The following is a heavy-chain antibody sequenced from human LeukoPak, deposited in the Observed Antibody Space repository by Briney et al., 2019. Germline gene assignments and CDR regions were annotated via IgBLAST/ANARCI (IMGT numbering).Heavy chain of an antibody. CDR3: ATAPSHYYDFWSGYYSSYYFDY. V-gene: IGHV1-8*02. J-gene: IGHJ4*02. Sequence: ASVKVSCKASGYTFTSYYMHWVRQAPGQGLEWMGWMNPSSGNTGYAQKFQGRVTMTRNTSISTAYMELSSLRSEDTAVYYCATAPSHYYDFWSGYYSSYYFDYWGQGTLVTVSS. D-gene: IGHD3-3*01. CDR1: GYTFTSYY. CDR2: MNPSSGNT.